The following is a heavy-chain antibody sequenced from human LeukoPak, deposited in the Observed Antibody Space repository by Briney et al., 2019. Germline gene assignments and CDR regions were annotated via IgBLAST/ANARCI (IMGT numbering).Heavy chain of an antibody. Sequence: GAWVNLSFYSSGAAFSIYGYGRVRHRHGQGLELMGGVIPIFGTANYAQKFQGRVTITTGESTSTAYMELSSLRSEDTAVYYCARQLGRCSSTSCYFSCYYYYMDVWGKGTMVTVSS. J-gene: IGHJ6*03. CDR1: GAAFSIYG. CDR2: VIPIFGTA. V-gene: IGHV1-69*05. CDR3: ARQLGRCSSTSCYFSCYYYYMDV. D-gene: IGHD2-2*01.